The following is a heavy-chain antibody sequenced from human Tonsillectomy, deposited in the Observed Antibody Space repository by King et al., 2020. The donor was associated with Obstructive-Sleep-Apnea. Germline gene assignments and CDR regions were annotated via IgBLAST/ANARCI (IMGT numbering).Heavy chain of an antibody. V-gene: IGHV3-7*01. J-gene: IGHJ4*02. D-gene: IGHD3-16*02. CDR3: AKGSYRHDY. Sequence: VQLVESGGGLVQSGGSLRLSCAASGFTFSDYWMTWVRQAPGKGLDGVANIKQEGSEKYYVDSVKGLFTISRDNADNSLALQMDSLRAEDTAVYYCAKGSYRHDYWGQGTLVTVSS. CDR2: IKQEGSEK. CDR1: GFTFSDYW.